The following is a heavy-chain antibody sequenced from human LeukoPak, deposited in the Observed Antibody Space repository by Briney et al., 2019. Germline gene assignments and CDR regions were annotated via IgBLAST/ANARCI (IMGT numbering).Heavy chain of an antibody. CDR2: IYYSGST. CDR1: GGSISSYY. V-gene: IGHV4-59*08. CDR3: ARLILWFGERQGFDI. D-gene: IGHD3-10*01. Sequence: SETLSLTCTVSGGSISSYYWSWIRQPPGKGLEWIGYIYYSGSTNYNPSLKSRVTTSVDTSKNQFSLKLSSVTAADTAVYYCARLILWFGERQGFDIWGQGTMVTVSS. J-gene: IGHJ3*02.